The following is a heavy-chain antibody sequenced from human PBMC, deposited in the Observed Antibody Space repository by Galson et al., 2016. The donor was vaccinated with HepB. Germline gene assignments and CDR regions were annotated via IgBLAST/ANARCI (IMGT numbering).Heavy chain of an antibody. V-gene: IGHV5-51*01. CDR2: IYPGDSDT. D-gene: IGHD3-22*01. Sequence: QSGAEVKEPGESLKISCKASGYNFISFSIGWVRQMPGKGLEWLGLIYPGDSDTRYSPSFQGQVTISADQSISTVYLEWSSLKASDTAMYYCARPYYYDSPFDYWGQGILVTVSS. CDR1: GYNFISFS. CDR3: ARPYYYDSPFDY. J-gene: IGHJ4*02.